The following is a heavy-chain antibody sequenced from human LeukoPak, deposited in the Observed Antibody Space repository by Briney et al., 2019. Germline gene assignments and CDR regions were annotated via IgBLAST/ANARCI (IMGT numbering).Heavy chain of an antibody. V-gene: IGHV3-23*01. D-gene: IGHD2-2*03. CDR2: ISGSGGST. Sequence: GGSLRLSCAASGFTFSSYAMSWVRQAPGKGLEWVSAISGSGGSTYYADSVKGRFTISRDNSKNTLYLQMNSLRAEDTAVYYCAKDLWRGYCSSTSCYEGEEDGYWGQGTLVTVSS. J-gene: IGHJ4*02. CDR1: GFTFSSYA. CDR3: AKDLWRGYCSSTSCYEGEEDGY.